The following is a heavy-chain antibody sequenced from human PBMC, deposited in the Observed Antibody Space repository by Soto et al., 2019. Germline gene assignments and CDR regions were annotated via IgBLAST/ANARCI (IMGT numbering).Heavy chain of an antibody. CDR2: VGTNNANT. Sequence: ASVKVSCKTSGYTFTAYGLAWLRQAPGQRPERLGWVGTNNANTNYAQKFQGRVTMTTDTSTTTTYMEVRSLRSDDTAVYYCARELNTHGSAYYSFAYWGEGTLVNVS. CDR1: GYTFTAYG. V-gene: IGHV1-18*01. D-gene: IGHD3-22*01. CDR3: ARELNTHGSAYYSFAY. J-gene: IGHJ4*02.